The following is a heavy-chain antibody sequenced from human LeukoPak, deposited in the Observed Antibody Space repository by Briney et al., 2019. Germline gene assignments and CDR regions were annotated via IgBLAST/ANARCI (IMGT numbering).Heavy chain of an antibody. D-gene: IGHD2-2*01. CDR1: GFTFSNAW. Sequence: GGSLRLSCAASGFTFSNAWMSWVRQAPGKGLGWVGRIKSKTDGGTTDYAAPVKGRFTISRDDSKNTLYLQMNSLKTEDTAVYYCTTDCSSTSCQGAFDIWGQGTMVTVSS. V-gene: IGHV3-15*01. J-gene: IGHJ3*02. CDR3: TTDCSSTSCQGAFDI. CDR2: IKSKTDGGTT.